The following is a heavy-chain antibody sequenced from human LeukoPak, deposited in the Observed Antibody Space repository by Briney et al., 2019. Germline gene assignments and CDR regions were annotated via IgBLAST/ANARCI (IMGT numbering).Heavy chain of an antibody. D-gene: IGHD2-2*01. V-gene: IGHV1-2*02. CDR3: ASLHIVVVPAGAPGYYGMDV. CDR1: GYTFTGYY. Sequence: ASVKVSCKASGYTFTGYYMHWVRQAPGQGLEWMGWINPNSGGTNYAQKFQGRVTMTRDTSISTAYMELSRLRSDDTAVYYCASLHIVVVPAGAPGYYGMDVWGQGTTVTVSS. CDR2: INPNSGGT. J-gene: IGHJ6*02.